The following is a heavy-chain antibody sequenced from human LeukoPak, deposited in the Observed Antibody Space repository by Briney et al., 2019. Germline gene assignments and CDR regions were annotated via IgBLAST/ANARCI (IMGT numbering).Heavy chain of an antibody. Sequence: SETLSLTCTVSGGSISSYYWSWIRQPPGKGLEWIGYIYYSGSTNYNASLKSRVTISIDTSKNQFSLNLNSVTAADTAVYYCARGGTVVNLSYWGQGTLVTVSS. CDR1: GGSISSYY. CDR2: IYYSGST. V-gene: IGHV4-59*01. J-gene: IGHJ4*02. D-gene: IGHD4-23*01. CDR3: ARGGTVVNLSY.